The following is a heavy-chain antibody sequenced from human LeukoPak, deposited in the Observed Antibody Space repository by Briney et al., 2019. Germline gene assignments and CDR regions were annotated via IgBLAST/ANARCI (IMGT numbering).Heavy chain of an antibody. CDR1: GGSFSGYY. D-gene: IGHD5-18*01. Sequence: SETLSLTCAVYGGSFSGYYWSWIRQPPGKGLEWIGYIYTSGSTNYNPSLKSRVTISVDTSKNQFSLKLSSVTAADTAVYYCARRRGGYSYGYDYWGQGTLVTVSS. CDR2: IYTSGST. CDR3: ARRRGGYSYGYDY. V-gene: IGHV4-4*09. J-gene: IGHJ4*02.